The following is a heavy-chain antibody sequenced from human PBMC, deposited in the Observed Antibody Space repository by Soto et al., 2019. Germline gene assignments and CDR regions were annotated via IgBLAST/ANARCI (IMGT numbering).Heavy chain of an antibody. V-gene: IGHV1-2*02. D-gene: IGHD1-26*01. CDR2: INPNSGGT. J-gene: IGHJ5*02. CDR1: GYTFTGYY. CDR3: AGGVLSGSYYNWFDP. Sequence: GASVKVSCKASGYTFTGYYMHWVRQAPGQGLEWMGWINPNSGGTDYAQKFQGRVTMTRDTSISTAYMELSRLRSDDTAVYYCAGGVLSGSYYNWFDPGGQGTPVTVS.